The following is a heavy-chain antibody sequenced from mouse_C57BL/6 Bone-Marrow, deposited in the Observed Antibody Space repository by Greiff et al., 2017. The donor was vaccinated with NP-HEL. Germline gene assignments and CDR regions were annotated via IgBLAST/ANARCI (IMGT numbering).Heavy chain of an antibody. D-gene: IGHD2-5*01. CDR1: GYSITSGYD. J-gene: IGHJ3*01. Sequence: EVQLQQSGPGMVKPSQSLSLTCTVTGYSITSGYDWHWIRHFPGNKLEWMGYISYSGSTNYNPSLKSRISITHDTSKNHFFLKLNSVTTEDTATYYCARTDSNFAWFAYWGQGTLVTVSA. V-gene: IGHV3-1*01. CDR3: ARTDSNFAWFAY. CDR2: ISYSGST.